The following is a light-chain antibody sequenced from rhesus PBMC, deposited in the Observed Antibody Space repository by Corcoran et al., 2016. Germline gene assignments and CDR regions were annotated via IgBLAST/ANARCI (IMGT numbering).Light chain of an antibody. Sequence: EIVMTQSPATLSLSPGERATLSCRASQRVNNYVAWYQQKPDQAPRLLISGASSRATGIPDRFSGSGFGTDFTLIISSLEPENVGIYYCQHYSNWNSFGQGTKLEIK. V-gene: IGKV3S9*01. J-gene: IGKJ2*01. CDR1: QRVNNY. CDR2: GAS. CDR3: QHYSNWNS.